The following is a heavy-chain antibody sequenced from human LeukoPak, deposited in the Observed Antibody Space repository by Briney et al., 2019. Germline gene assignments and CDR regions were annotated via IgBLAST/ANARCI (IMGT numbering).Heavy chain of an antibody. CDR1: GGTFSSYA. D-gene: IGHD1-14*01. CDR3: ARKPLTRAVYYYGMDV. Sequence: SVKVSCKASGGTFSSYAISWVRQAPGQGLEWMGGIIPIFGTANYAQKFQGRVTITADESTSTAYMELGSLRFEDAAVYFCARKPLTRAVYYYGMDVWGQGTTVTVSS. CDR2: IIPIFGTA. J-gene: IGHJ6*02. V-gene: IGHV1-69*01.